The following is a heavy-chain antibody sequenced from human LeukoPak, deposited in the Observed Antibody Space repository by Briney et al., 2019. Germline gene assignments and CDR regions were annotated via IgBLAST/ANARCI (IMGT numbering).Heavy chain of an antibody. Sequence: SETLSLTCTVSGGSISSSSYSWGWIRQPPGKGLEWIGSIYYSGSTYYNPSLKSRVTISVDTSKNQFSLKLSSVTAADTAVYYCAGHWGQWLARKHFDYWGQGTLVTVSS. CDR3: AGHWGQWLARKHFDY. D-gene: IGHD6-19*01. J-gene: IGHJ4*02. V-gene: IGHV4-39*01. CDR1: GGSISSSSYS. CDR2: IYYSGST.